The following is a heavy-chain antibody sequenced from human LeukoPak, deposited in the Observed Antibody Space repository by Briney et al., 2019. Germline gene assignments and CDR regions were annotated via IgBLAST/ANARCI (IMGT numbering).Heavy chain of an antibody. CDR2: ISSTSAYI. J-gene: IGHJ4*02. Sequence: GGALRLSCPASRFTVSSNYMSWVRPAPAKGLEWVSFISSTSAYIKYDISVKGRFTTTRDNAKNSLYLQMNSLGAEDTAVYYCGRERAVAAIDYWGQGTLVTVSS. CDR3: GRERAVAAIDY. V-gene: IGHV3-21*01. D-gene: IGHD6-19*01. CDR1: RFTVSSNY.